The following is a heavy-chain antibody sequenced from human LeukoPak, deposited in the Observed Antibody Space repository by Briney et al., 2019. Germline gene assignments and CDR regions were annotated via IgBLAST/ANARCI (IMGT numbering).Heavy chain of an antibody. CDR2: IYHSGST. Sequence: SETLSLTYAVSGGSISSSNWWSWVRQPPGKGLEWIGEIYHSGSTIYNPSLKSRVTISVDKSNNHFSLKLSSVTAADTAVYYCARAPSGVSFDYWGQGTLVTVSS. V-gene: IGHV4-4*02. CDR1: GGSISSSNW. J-gene: IGHJ4*02. CDR3: ARAPSGVSFDY. D-gene: IGHD1-26*01.